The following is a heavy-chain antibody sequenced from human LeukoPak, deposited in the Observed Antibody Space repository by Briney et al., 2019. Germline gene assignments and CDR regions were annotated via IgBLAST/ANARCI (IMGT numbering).Heavy chain of an antibody. CDR1: GFTFSNAW. Sequence: GGSLRLSCAASGFTFSNAWMSWVRQAPGKGLEWVANIKQDGSEKYYVDSVKGRFTISRDNAKNSLYLQMNSLRAEDTAVYYCARDLVVTNRGVDYWGQGTLVTVSS. CDR2: IKQDGSEK. J-gene: IGHJ4*02. CDR3: ARDLVVTNRGVDY. V-gene: IGHV3-7*01. D-gene: IGHD3-22*01.